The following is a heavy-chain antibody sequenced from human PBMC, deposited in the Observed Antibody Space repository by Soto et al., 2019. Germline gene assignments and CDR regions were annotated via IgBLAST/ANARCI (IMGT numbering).Heavy chain of an antibody. CDR3: ARDFATHCSGSTCYPYDY. Sequence: PGGSLRLSCAASGFTFNTIWMSWVRQSPGKGLEWVANIKHDGSETYYVDSVKGRFTISRDNAKNSLFLQMNTLRTEDTAVYYCARDFATHCSGSTCYPYDYWGQGALVTVSS. CDR2: IKHDGSET. CDR1: GFTFNTIW. J-gene: IGHJ4*02. D-gene: IGHD2-15*01. V-gene: IGHV3-7*03.